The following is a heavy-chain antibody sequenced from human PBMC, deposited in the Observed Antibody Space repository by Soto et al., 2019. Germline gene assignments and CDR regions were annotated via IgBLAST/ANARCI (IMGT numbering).Heavy chain of an antibody. CDR1: GFTFSSYS. V-gene: IGHV3-21*01. Sequence: GGSLRLSCAASGFTFSSYSMNWVRQAPGKGLEWVSSISSSSSYIYYADSVKGRFTISRDNAKNSLYLQMNSLRAEDTAVYYCARSLQGRGTQLVKNYFDYWGQGTLVTVSS. D-gene: IGHD6-13*01. CDR3: ARSLQGRGTQLVKNYFDY. CDR2: ISSSSSYI. J-gene: IGHJ4*02.